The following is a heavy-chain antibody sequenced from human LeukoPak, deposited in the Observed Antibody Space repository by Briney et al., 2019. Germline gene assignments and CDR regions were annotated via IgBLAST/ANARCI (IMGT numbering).Heavy chain of an antibody. CDR2: IRYDGSNK. V-gene: IGHV3-30*02. J-gene: IGHJ4*02. CDR3: AKAADGYKPFDY. D-gene: IGHD5-24*01. CDR1: GFTFSSYG. Sequence: GGSLRLSCGASGFTFSSYGMLWVRQAPGKGLEGVAFIRYDGSNKYYADSVKGRFTISRDNSKNTLYLQMNSLRADDTAVYYCAKAADGYKPFDYWGQGTLVTVSS.